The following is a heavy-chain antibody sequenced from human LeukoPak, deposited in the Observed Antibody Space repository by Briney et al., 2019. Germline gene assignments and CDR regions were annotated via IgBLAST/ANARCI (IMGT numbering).Heavy chain of an antibody. J-gene: IGHJ4*02. CDR1: GGSLSSYY. CDR3: AGATPRIAAAPIDY. D-gene: IGHD6-13*01. CDR2: IYYSGST. Sequence: PSGTLSLTRTVCGGSLSSYYWSWIRQPPGKGLEWVGYIYYSGSTNYNPSLKSRVTISVDTSKNQLSLKLSSVTAEDTALYYFAGATPRIAAAPIDYWGERTLVTASS. V-gene: IGHV4-59*01.